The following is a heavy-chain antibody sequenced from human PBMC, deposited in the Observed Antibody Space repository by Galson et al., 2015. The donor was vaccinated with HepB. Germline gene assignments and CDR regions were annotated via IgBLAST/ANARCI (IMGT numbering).Heavy chain of an antibody. CDR1: GYTFTAYY. CDR2: INPNTGGT. CDR3: ASFGSTGNDY. V-gene: IGHV1-2*02. D-gene: IGHD1-26*01. J-gene: IGHJ4*02. Sequence: SVKVSCKASGYTFTAYYLHWVRQAPGQGLEWMGWINPNTGGTNYAQKFQGRVTMTRDTSISTAYMGLSRLTSDDTAVYYCASFGSTGNDYWGQGTLLTVSS.